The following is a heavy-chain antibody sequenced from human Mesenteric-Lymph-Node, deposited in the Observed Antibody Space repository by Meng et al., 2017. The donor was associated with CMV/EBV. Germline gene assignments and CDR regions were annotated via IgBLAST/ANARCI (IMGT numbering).Heavy chain of an antibody. J-gene: IGHJ4*02. CDR2: INRDGSST. V-gene: IGHV3-74*01. Sequence: GGSLRLSCAASGFTFSSYWMHWVRQAPGKGRVWVSRINRDGSSTSYADSVKGRFTISRDNAKNTLYLQMNSLRAADTAVYYWARGIFGGNYWGQGTLVTVSS. D-gene: IGHD3-3*01. CDR3: ARGIFGGNY. CDR1: GFTFSSYW.